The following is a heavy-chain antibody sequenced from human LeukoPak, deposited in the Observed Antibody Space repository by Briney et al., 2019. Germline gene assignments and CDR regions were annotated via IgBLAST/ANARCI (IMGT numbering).Heavy chain of an antibody. Sequence: GGSLRLSCAASGFTFDDYAMHWVRQAPGKGLEWVSGISWNSGSIGYADPVKGRFTISRDNAKNSLYLQMNSLRAEDTALYYCARFSSGLFDYWGQGTLVTVSS. CDR3: ARFSSGLFDY. CDR2: ISWNSGSI. CDR1: GFTFDDYA. D-gene: IGHD6-19*01. V-gene: IGHV3-9*01. J-gene: IGHJ4*02.